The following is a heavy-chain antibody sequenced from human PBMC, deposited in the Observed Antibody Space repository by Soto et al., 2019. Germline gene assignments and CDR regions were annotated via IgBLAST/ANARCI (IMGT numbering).Heavy chain of an antibody. CDR2: IYHSGST. Sequence: SETLSLTCAVSGGSISSGGYSWSWIRQPPGKGLEWIGYIYHSGSTYYNPSLKSRVTISVDRSKNQFSLKLSSVTAADTAVYFCARAHYGDYGYGMDVWGKGTTVTFPS. J-gene: IGHJ6*04. CDR3: ARAHYGDYGYGMDV. D-gene: IGHD4-17*01. V-gene: IGHV4-30-2*01. CDR1: GGSISSGGYS.